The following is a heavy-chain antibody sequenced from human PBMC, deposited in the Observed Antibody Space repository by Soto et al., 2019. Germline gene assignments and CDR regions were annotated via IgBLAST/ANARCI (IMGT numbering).Heavy chain of an antibody. D-gene: IGHD2-15*01. CDR3: ARAGFYCSGGSCYSSYYYYYMDV. V-gene: IGHV5-51*01. J-gene: IGHJ6*03. Sequence: GESLKISCKGSGYSFTSYWIGWVRQMPGKGLEWMGIIYPGDSDTRYSPSFQGQVTISADKSISTAYLQWSSLKASDTAMYYCARAGFYCSGGSCYSSYYYYYMDVWGKGTTVTVSS. CDR1: GYSFTSYW. CDR2: IYPGDSDT.